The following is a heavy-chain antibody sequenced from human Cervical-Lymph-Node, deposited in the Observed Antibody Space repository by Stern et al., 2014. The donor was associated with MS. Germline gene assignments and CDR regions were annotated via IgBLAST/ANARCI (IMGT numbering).Heavy chain of an antibody. CDR2: IYHSGGA. CDR1: GVSISSYY. J-gene: IGHJ5*01. Sequence: QVQLQESGPGLVKPSETLSLTCTVSGVSISSYYWSWIRQPPGKGLEWIGYIYHSGGATYNPSLKSRVTMSVDTSRSQFSLKLSSVTAADTAVYYCAIDVGMDSWGQGTLVTVSS. V-gene: IGHV4-59*01. CDR3: AIDVGMDS. D-gene: IGHD6-13*01.